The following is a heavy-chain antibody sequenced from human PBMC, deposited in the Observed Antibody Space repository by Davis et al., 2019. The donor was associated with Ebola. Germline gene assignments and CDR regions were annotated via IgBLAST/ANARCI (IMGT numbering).Heavy chain of an antibody. CDR3: ARDREILRLVGAYYFDN. Sequence: GESLKISCAASGFTFSTYPIHWVRQAPGKGLEWVAVISSDGNNKHYADSVKGRFTISRDISKNTLYLQMNSLRPEDTAVYYCARDREILRLVGAYYFDNWGQGTLVTVSS. CDR1: GFTFSTYP. V-gene: IGHV3-30-3*01. D-gene: IGHD3-10*01. CDR2: ISSDGNNK. J-gene: IGHJ4*02.